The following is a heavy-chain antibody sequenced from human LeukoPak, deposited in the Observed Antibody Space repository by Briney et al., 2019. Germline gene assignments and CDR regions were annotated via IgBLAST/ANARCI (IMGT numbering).Heavy chain of an antibody. CDR3: ARGTGGRLLIGVFDI. CDR1: GGTFSTYA. J-gene: IGHJ3*02. D-gene: IGHD7-27*01. V-gene: IGHV1-69*06. CDR2: IIPIFGTT. Sequence: SLKVSCKTSGGTFSTYAITWVRQAPGQGLEWMGRIIPIFGTTNYAQQFQGRVTITADKSTSTAYMELSSLRSEDTAVYYCARGTGGRLLIGVFDIWGQGTMVTVSS.